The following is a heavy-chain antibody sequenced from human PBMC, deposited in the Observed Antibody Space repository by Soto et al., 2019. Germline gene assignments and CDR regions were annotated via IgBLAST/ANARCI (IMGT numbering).Heavy chain of an antibody. CDR3: VREVNGIQAFDS. V-gene: IGHV4-4*02. CDR2: ISQSGSP. CDR1: GDSISGDNW. J-gene: IGHJ4*02. D-gene: IGHD1-1*01. Sequence: QVQLQESGPGQVKPSGTLSLTCSVSGDSISGDNWWNWVRQSPGKGLEWIGEISQSGSPNYNPSLMSRATISVDKSKNYFSLRLDSVTAADTAVYYCVREVNGIQAFDSWGQGTLVTVSS.